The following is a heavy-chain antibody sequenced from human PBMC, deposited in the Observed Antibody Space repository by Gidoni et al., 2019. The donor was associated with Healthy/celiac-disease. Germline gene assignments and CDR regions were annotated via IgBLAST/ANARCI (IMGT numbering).Heavy chain of an antibody. CDR1: GYSISSGYY. Sequence: QVQLQESGPGLVKPSETLSLTCAVSGYSISSGYYWGWILQPPGKGLEWIGSIYHSGSTYYNPSLKSRVTLSVDTSKNQFSLKLSSVTAADTAVYYCAREINSGSYSRWFDPWGQGTLVTVSS. D-gene: IGHD1-26*01. J-gene: IGHJ5*02. V-gene: IGHV4-38-2*02. CDR2: IYHSGST. CDR3: AREINSGSYSRWFDP.